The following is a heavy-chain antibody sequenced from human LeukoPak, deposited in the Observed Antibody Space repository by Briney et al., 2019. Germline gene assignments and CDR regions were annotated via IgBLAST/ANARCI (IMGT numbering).Heavy chain of an antibody. CDR3: ARLVGASPFEK. J-gene: IGHJ4*02. V-gene: IGHV3-7*01. D-gene: IGHD1-26*01. Sequence: GGSLRLSCAASGFTFSSYWMSWVRQAPGKGLEWVANFKQDVSEKYYVDSVKGRFTISRDNAKNSLYLQMNSLRAEDTAVYYCARLVGASPFEKWGQGTLVTVSS. CDR1: GFTFSSYW. CDR2: FKQDVSEK.